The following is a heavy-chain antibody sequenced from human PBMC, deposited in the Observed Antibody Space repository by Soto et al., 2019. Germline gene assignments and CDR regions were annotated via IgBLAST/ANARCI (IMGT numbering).Heavy chain of an antibody. J-gene: IGHJ1*01. CDR1: GFTFSSYA. CDR2: ISGSGGST. V-gene: IGHV3-23*01. CDR3: AKTRDVVVLAANEYFQH. Sequence: EVQLLESGGGLVQPGGSLRLSCAASGFTFSSYAMSWVRQAPGKGLEWVSAISGSGGSTYYADSVKGRFTISRDNSKNTLYLQMNSLRAEDTAVYYCAKTRDVVVLAANEYFQHWGQGTLVTVSS. D-gene: IGHD2-15*01.